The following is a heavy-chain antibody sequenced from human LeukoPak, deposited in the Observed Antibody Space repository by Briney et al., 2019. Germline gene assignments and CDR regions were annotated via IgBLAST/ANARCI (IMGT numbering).Heavy chain of an antibody. J-gene: IGHJ4*02. V-gene: IGHV3-48*01. CDR2: ISSSSSTI. Sequence: PGGSLRLSCAASGFTFSSYSMNWVRQAPGKGLEWVSYISSSSSTIYYADSVKGRFTISRDNAKNSLYLQMNSLRAEDTAVYYCARDKGYSYGYRYWGQGTLSPSPQ. D-gene: IGHD5-18*01. CDR1: GFTFSSYS. CDR3: ARDKGYSYGYRY.